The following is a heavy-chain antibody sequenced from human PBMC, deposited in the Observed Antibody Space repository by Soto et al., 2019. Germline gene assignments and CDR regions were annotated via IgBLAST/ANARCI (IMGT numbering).Heavy chain of an antibody. CDR3: ARARYSIRWGTFDN. Sequence: QVHLEQSGAEMKKPGTSVKVSCKASGGSFSTNEIDWVRQAPGQGLEWMGRIFPNVGTADYAQKFQGRLTIIADESTATVFMELSRLSPADTAVYFCARARYSIRWGTFDNWGQGTQVAVSS. CDR2: IFPNVGTA. J-gene: IGHJ4*02. CDR1: GGSFSTNE. D-gene: IGHD3-3*02. V-gene: IGHV1-69*01.